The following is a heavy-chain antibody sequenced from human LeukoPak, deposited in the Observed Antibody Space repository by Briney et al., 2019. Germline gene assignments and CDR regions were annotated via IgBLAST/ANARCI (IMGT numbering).Heavy chain of an antibody. CDR3: ARVQAVGATREFDY. Sequence: GASVKVSCKASGYTFTSYDINWVRPATGQGLEWMGWMNPNSGNTGYAQKFQGRVTMTRNTSISTAYMELSSLRSEDTAVYYCARVQAVGATREFDYWGQGTLVTVSS. CDR1: GYTFTSYD. J-gene: IGHJ4*02. D-gene: IGHD1-26*01. V-gene: IGHV1-8*01. CDR2: MNPNSGNT.